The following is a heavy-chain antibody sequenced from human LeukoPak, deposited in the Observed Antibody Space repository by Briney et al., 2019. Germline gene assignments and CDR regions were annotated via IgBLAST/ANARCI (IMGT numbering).Heavy chain of an antibody. Sequence: ASVKVSCTVSGYTLTELSMNWVRQAPGKGLGWMGGFDTEDGETIYEQKVQGRVTMTEDTHKDTDYMELSSLRSEDTAVYYCASAGLLYAFDIWGQGTMVTVSS. CDR3: ASAGLLYAFDI. J-gene: IGHJ3*02. D-gene: IGHD1-26*01. CDR2: FDTEDGET. V-gene: IGHV1-24*01. CDR1: GYTLTELS.